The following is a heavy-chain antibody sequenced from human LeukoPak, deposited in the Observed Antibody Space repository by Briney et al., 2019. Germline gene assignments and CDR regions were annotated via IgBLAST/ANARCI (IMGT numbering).Heavy chain of an antibody. CDR2: INHSGST. D-gene: IGHD3-10*01. V-gene: IGHV4-34*01. Sequence: SETLSLTCAVYGGSFSGYYWSWIRQPPGKGLEWIGEINHSGSTNYNPSLKSRVTISIDTSKNQYSLKLSSVTAADTAVYYCARDWATYGSGMAPDYYYYMDVWGKGTTVTISS. CDR1: GGSFSGYY. CDR3: ARDWATYGSGMAPDYYYYMDV. J-gene: IGHJ6*03.